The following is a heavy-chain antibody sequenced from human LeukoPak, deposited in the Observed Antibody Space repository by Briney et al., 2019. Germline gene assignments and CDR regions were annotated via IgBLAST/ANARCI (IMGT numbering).Heavy chain of an antibody. J-gene: IGHJ4*02. V-gene: IGHV3-23*01. CDR2: ISGTGGSA. Sequence: GGSLRLSCAASGFTFNSYGMHWVRQAPGKGLEWVSGISGTGGSAYYADSVKGRFTISRDNSKNTLYLQMNSLRAEDTAVYFCAKLSSAYYGSGSPRYFDYWGQGTLVTVSS. CDR1: GFTFNSYG. CDR3: AKLSSAYYGSGSPRYFDY. D-gene: IGHD3-10*01.